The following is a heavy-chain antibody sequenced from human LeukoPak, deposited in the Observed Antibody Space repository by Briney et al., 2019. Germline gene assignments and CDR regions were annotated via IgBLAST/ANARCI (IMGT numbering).Heavy chain of an antibody. V-gene: IGHV3-20*04. D-gene: IGHD2-15*01. CDR1: GFTFDDYG. CDR3: ARDFVGYCSGGSCYHLAFDI. J-gene: IGHJ3*02. CDR2: INWNGGIT. Sequence: PGGSLRLSCAASGFTFDDYGMSWVRQAPGKGLEGVSGINWNGGITGYADSVKGRFTISRDNAKNSLYLQMNSLRAEDTALYYCARDFVGYCSGGSCYHLAFDIWGQGTMVTVSS.